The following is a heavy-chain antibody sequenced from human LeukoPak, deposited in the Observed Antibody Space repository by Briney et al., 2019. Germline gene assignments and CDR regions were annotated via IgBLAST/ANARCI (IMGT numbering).Heavy chain of an antibody. J-gene: IGHJ4*02. V-gene: IGHV4-34*01. CDR1: GGSFSGYY. D-gene: IGHD6-19*01. Sequence: PSETLSLTCAVYGGSFSGYYWSWIRQPPGKGLEWIGEINHSGSTNYNPSLKSRVTISVDTSKNQFSLKLSYVTAADTAVYYCASVVAVAGNDYFDYWGQGTLVTVSS. CDR3: ASVVAVAGNDYFDY. CDR2: INHSGST.